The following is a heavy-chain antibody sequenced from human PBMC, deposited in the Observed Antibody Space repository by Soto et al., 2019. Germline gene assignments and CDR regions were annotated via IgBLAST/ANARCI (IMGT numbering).Heavy chain of an antibody. CDR2: IYYSRNT. J-gene: IGHJ4*02. V-gene: IGHV4-59*01. CDR1: GGSINSNY. D-gene: IGHD3-3*01. CDR3: ARVFGNFWSGYHVDY. Sequence: KPSETLSLTCTVSGGSINSNYWSWIRQPPGKGLEWIGHIYYSRNTYYNPSLKSRVTISVDTSKNQFSLKLTSVTAADTAVYYCARVFGNFWSGYHVDYWGQGTLVTVSS.